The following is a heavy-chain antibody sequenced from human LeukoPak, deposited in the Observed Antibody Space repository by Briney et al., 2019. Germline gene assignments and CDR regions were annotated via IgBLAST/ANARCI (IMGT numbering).Heavy chain of an antibody. V-gene: IGHV1-18*01. J-gene: IGHJ4*02. CDR2: ISAYNGNT. D-gene: IGHD6-19*01. Sequence: ASVKVSCKASGYTFTSYGISWLRQAPGQGLEWMGWISAYNGNTNYAQKLQGRVTMTTDTSTSTAYMELRSLRSDDTAVYYCARDVVRDSSGWYGGDFDYWGQGTLVTVSS. CDR3: ARDVVRDSSGWYGGDFDY. CDR1: GYTFTSYG.